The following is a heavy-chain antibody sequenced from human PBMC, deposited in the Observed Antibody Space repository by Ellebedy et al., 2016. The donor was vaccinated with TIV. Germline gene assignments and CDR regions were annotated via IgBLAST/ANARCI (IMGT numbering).Heavy chain of an antibody. Sequence: SETLSLTCTVSGYSTSSGYYWGWIRQPPGKGLEWIGSIDYSGSTYYNTSLKSRVTISVDTSKNQFSLQLSHVTAADTAVYYCARTVTEWGGNYFDYWGQGTLVTVSS. V-gene: IGHV4-38-2*02. CDR3: ARTVTEWGGNYFDY. J-gene: IGHJ4*02. D-gene: IGHD1-26*01. CDR1: GYSTSSGYY. CDR2: IDYSGST.